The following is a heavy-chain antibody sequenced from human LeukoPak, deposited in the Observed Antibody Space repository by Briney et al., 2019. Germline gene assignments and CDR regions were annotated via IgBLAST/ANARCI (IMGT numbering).Heavy chain of an antibody. V-gene: IGHV4-31*03. CDR3: ARDHDDGSGSYSY. CDR1: GGSISSGGYH. CDR2: IYYSGST. D-gene: IGHD3-10*01. J-gene: IGHJ4*02. Sequence: SETLSLTCTVSGGSISSGGYHWSWIRQHPGKGLEWIGYIYYSGSTYYNPSLKSRVTISVDTSKNQFSLKLSSVTAADTAVYYCARDHDDGSGSYSYWGQGTLVTVSS.